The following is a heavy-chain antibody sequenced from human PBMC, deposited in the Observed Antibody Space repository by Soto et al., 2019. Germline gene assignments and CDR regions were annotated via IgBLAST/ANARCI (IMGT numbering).Heavy chain of an antibody. Sequence: ASVKVSCKASGYAFIGHYIHWVRQAPGHGLEWVGWINTNTGGTIYVQKFQGWVTMTRDTSITTAYMELRSLKSDDKAVYFCARGDPHQGYLVDYWGQGTLVTVSS. CDR2: INTNTGGT. D-gene: IGHD2-15*01. V-gene: IGHV1-2*04. CDR1: GYAFIGHY. CDR3: ARGDPHQGYLVDY. J-gene: IGHJ4*02.